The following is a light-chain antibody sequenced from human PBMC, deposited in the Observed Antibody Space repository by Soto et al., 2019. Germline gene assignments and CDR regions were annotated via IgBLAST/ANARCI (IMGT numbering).Light chain of an antibody. CDR3: QQYTNWQYT. V-gene: IGKV3-15*01. Sequence: EIVMTQSPATLSVSPGERASLSCRASQSVGSNLAWYQQTAGQAPRLLIYGASTRATGIPARFSGSGSGTEFTLTITSLQSEDFAVSSCQQYTNWQYTFGQGTKLEIK. CDR1: QSVGSN. CDR2: GAS. J-gene: IGKJ2*01.